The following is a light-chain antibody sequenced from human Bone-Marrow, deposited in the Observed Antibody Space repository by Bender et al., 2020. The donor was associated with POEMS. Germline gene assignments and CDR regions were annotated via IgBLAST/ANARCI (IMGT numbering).Light chain of an antibody. V-gene: IGLV2-23*01. CDR3: CSYAGAITLYV. CDR2: EAT. Sequence: QSALTQPASVSGSPGQSINISCTGTSSDVGGYSLVSWYQQHPGQAPKFMIYEATKRPSGVSVRFTGSRAGNKASLTISVHQAEKEAEYYCCSYAGAITLYVFGAGTKVTVL. CDR1: SSDVGGYSL. J-gene: IGLJ1*01.